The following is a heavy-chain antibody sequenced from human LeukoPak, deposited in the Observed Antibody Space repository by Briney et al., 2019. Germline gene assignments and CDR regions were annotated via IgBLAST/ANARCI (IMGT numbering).Heavy chain of an antibody. Sequence: PGGSLRLSCAASGFTFSSYSMNWVRQAPGKGLEWVSSISSSSSYIYYADSVKGRFTISRDNAKNSLYLQMNSLRAEDTAVYYCARRVHLVPVNYYMDVWGKGTTVTVSS. CDR1: GFTFSSYS. D-gene: IGHD2-2*01. V-gene: IGHV3-21*01. J-gene: IGHJ6*03. CDR2: ISSSSSYI. CDR3: ARRVHLVPVNYYMDV.